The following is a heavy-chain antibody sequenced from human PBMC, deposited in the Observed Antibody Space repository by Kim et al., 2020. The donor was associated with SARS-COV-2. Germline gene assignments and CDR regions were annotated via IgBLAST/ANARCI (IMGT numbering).Heavy chain of an antibody. D-gene: IGHD6-13*01. Sequence: SETLSLTCAVYGGSFSGYYWSWIRQPPGKGLEWIGEINHSGSTNYNPSLKSRVTISVDTSKNQFSLKLSSVTAADTAVYYCARVREQQPIPDVWGQGTTVTVSS. CDR1: GGSFSGYY. V-gene: IGHV4-34*01. CDR3: ARVREQQPIPDV. J-gene: IGHJ6*02. CDR2: INHSGST.